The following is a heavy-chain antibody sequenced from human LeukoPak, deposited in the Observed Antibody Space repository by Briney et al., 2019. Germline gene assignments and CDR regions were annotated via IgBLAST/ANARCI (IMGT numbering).Heavy chain of an antibody. V-gene: IGHV3-48*04. CDR1: GFTFSNYA. CDR2: ISSSGSTI. CDR3: ARDSSVTTPYYYYYMDV. Sequence: GGSLRLSCAASGFTFSNYAMNWVRQAPGKGLEWVSYISSSGSTIYYADSVKGRFTISRDNAKNSLYLQMNSLRAEDTAVYYCARDSSVTTPYYYYYMDVWGKGATVTISS. J-gene: IGHJ6*03. D-gene: IGHD4-17*01.